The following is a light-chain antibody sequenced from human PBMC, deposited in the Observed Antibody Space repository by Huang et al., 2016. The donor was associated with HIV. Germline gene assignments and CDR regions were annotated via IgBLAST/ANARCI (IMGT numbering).Light chain of an antibody. V-gene: IGKV4-1*01. J-gene: IGKJ1*01. Sequence: DIVMTQSPDSLVVSLGERATINCKSSQSVLYSSDKKNYLAWYKQKVGQPPKLLIYWASTRESGVPARFSGSGSGTNFTLSISGLQAEDVALYFCQQSYGRQPTFGQGTRVEIK. CDR1: QSVLYSSDKKNY. CDR2: WAS. CDR3: QQSYGRQPT.